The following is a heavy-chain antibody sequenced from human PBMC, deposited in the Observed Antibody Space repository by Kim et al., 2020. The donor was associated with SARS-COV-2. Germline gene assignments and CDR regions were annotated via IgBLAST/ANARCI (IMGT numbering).Heavy chain of an antibody. CDR3: ARERRGWTTVTTYFDY. D-gene: IGHD4-4*01. Sequence: SVKGRFTISRDNAKNSLYLQMNSLRAEVTAVYYCARERRGWTTVTTYFDYWGQGTLVTVSS. J-gene: IGHJ4*02. V-gene: IGHV3-21*01.